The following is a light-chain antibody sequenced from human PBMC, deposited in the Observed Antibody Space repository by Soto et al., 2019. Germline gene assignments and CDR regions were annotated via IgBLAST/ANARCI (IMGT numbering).Light chain of an antibody. J-gene: IGLJ3*02. CDR3: SSFTTSSTWV. Sequence: QSALTQPPSVSGSPGQSVTISCTGSSIDVGSYERVSWYQQPPGTAPKLIIYEVTNRPSGVPDRFSGSKSGNTASLTISGLQAEDEADYYCSSFTTSSTWVFGGGTQLTVL. CDR2: EVT. CDR1: SIDVGSYER. V-gene: IGLV2-18*02.